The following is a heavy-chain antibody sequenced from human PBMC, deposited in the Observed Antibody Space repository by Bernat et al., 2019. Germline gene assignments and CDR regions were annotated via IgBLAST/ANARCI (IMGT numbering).Heavy chain of an antibody. J-gene: IGHJ4*02. Sequence: QVQLVESGGGLAKPGGSLRLSCAASGFTFSDYYMSWIRQAPGKGLEWVSYISSSGSTIYYADSVKGRFNISRDNAKNSLYLQMNSLRAEDTAVYYCARDGRPYSSSSRERDYWGQGTLVTVSS. D-gene: IGHD6-6*01. CDR2: ISSSGSTI. CDR3: ARDGRPYSSSSRERDY. CDR1: GFTFSDYY. V-gene: IGHV3-11*01.